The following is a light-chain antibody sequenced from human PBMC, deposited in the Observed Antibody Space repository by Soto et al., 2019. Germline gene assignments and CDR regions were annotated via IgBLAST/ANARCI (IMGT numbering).Light chain of an antibody. V-gene: IGLV2-14*01. CDR1: SSDVGCYNY. J-gene: IGLJ2*01. CDR2: DVS. Sequence: SALTQPASVSGSPGQSITISCTGTSSDVGCYNYVSWYQQHPGKAPKLMIYDVSNRPSGVSNRFSGSKSGNTASLTISGLQAEDEADYYCSSYTSSSTLVVFGGGTKLTVL. CDR3: SSYTSSSTLVV.